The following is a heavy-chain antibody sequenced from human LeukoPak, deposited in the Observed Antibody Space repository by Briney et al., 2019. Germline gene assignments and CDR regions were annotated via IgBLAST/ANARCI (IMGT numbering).Heavy chain of an antibody. CDR3: ARDKVYYYDSSGYSYYWYFDL. J-gene: IGHJ2*01. D-gene: IGHD3-22*01. CDR1: GFTFSSYA. V-gene: IGHV3-66*01. Sequence: GGSLRLSCAASGFTFSSYAMSWVRQAPGKGLEWVSVIYSGGSTYYADSVKGRFTISRDNSKNTLYLQMNSLRAEDTAVYYCARDKVYYYDSSGYSYYWYFDLWGRGTLVTVSS. CDR2: IYSGGST.